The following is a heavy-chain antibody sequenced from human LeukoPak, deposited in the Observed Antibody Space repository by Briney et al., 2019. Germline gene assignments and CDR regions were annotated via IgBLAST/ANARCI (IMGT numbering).Heavy chain of an antibody. J-gene: IGHJ4*02. CDR2: INPNSGGT. CDR3: ARYFDWFFDY. V-gene: IGHV1-2*02. CDR1: GYTFTSFD. D-gene: IGHD3-9*01. Sequence: ASVKVSSKASGYTFTSFDINWVRQDTGPGLEWMGWINPNSGGTNYAQKFQGRVTMTRDTSISTAYMELSRLRSDDTAVYYCARYFDWFFDYWGQGTLVTVSS.